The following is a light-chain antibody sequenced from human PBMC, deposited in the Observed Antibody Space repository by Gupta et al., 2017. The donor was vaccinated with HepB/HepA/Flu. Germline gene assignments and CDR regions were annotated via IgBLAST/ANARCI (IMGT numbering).Light chain of an antibody. Sequence: EIVLTQSPATLSLSTGERATLSCRASQSVDSSYLAWYQQKRGQAPRLLIYGTSRRATGIPDRFSGSGSGTDFTLTISRLEPEDFAMYYCQHYGSSPWTFGQGTKVEI. V-gene: IGKV3-20*01. CDR3: QHYGSSPWT. CDR1: QSVDSSY. CDR2: GTS. J-gene: IGKJ1*01.